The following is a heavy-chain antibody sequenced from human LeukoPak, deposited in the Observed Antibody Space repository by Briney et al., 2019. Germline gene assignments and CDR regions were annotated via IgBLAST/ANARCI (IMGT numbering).Heavy chain of an antibody. CDR2: IWYDGSNK. V-gene: IGHV3-33*01. J-gene: IGHJ3*02. Sequence: GRSLRLSCAASGFTFSSYGMHWVRQAPGRGLEWVAVIWYDGSNKYYADSVKGRFTISRDNAKNSLYLQMNSLRAEDTAVYYCARDRKYSDAFDIWGQGTMVTVSS. CDR3: ARDRKYSDAFDI. CDR1: GFTFSSYG. D-gene: IGHD2-21*01.